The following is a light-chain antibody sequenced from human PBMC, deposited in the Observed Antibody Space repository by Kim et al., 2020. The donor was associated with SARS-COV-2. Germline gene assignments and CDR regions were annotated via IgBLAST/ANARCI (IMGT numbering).Light chain of an antibody. CDR1: SGHSSYA. Sequence: QPVLTQSPSASASLGASVKLTCTLSSGHSSYAIEWHQQQPEKGPRYLMKLNSDGSHSKGDGIPDRFSGSSSGAERYLTISSLQSEDEADYYCQTWGTGIQVFGGGTQLTVL. J-gene: IGLJ3*02. CDR2: LNSDGSH. CDR3: QTWGTGIQV. V-gene: IGLV4-69*01.